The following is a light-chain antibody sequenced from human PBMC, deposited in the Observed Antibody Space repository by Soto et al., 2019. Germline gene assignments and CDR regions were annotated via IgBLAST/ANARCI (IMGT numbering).Light chain of an antibody. J-gene: IGLJ1*01. CDR2: VVD. Sequence: QSVLTQPASVSGSPRQSITISCTGTSSDVGRYNYVSWYQQHPGKAPKLIIYVVDNRPSGVSNRFSGSKSGNTASLTISGLRAEDESDYYCASYAGSIHYVFGTGXKVTVL. V-gene: IGLV2-14*03. CDR1: SSDVGRYNY. CDR3: ASYAGSIHYV.